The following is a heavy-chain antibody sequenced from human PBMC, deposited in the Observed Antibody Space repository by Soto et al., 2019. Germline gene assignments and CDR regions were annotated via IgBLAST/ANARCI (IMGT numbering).Heavy chain of an antibody. V-gene: IGHV1-69*13. CDR2: IIPIFGTA. J-gene: IGHJ4*01. CDR1: GGTFSSYA. CDR3: TTDSYSTMIVVRFDY. D-gene: IGHD3-22*01. Sequence: GASVKVSCKASGGTFSSYAISWVRQAPGQGLEWMGGIIPIFGTANYAQKFQGRVTITADESTSTAYMELSSLKTEDTALYYCTTDSYSTMIVVRFDYWGHGSLVTVSS.